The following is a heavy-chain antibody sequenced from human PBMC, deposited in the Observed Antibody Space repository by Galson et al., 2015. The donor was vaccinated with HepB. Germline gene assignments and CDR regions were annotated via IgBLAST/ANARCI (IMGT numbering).Heavy chain of an antibody. CDR1: GYTFTGYY. CDR2: INPNSGGT. V-gene: IGHV1-2*02. J-gene: IGHJ3*02. D-gene: IGHD3-22*01. CDR3: ARALSGYYDSSGPDAFDI. Sequence: SVKVSCKASGYTFTGYYMHWVRQAPGQGLEWMGWINPNSGGTNYAQKFQGRVTVTRDTSISTAYMELSRLRSDDTAVYYCARALSGYYDSSGPDAFDIWGQGTMVTVSS.